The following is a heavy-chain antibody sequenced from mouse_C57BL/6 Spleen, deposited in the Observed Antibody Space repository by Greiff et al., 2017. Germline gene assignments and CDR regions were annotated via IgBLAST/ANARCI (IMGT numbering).Heavy chain of an antibody. Sequence: QVHVKQSGAELAKPGASVKLSCKASGYTFTSYWMHWVKQRPGQGLEWIGYINPSSGYTKSNQKFKDKATLTADKSSSTAYMQLSSLTYEDSAVYYCARDYAMDYWGQGTSVTVSS. J-gene: IGHJ4*01. CDR3: ARDYAMDY. CDR1: GYTFTSYW. CDR2: INPSSGYT. V-gene: IGHV1-7*01.